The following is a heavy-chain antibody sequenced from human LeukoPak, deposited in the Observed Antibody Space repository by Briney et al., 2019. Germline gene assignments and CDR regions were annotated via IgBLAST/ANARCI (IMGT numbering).Heavy chain of an antibody. CDR1: GFTFSSYA. D-gene: IGHD3-16*01. J-gene: IGHJ6*02. CDR3: GGGGYYNGRDV. V-gene: IGHV3-30-3*01. Sequence: AGGSLRLSCAASGFTFSSYAMHWVRQAPGKGLEWVAVISYDGSNKYYADSVKGRFTISRDNSKNTLYLQMNSLRAEDTAVYYWGGGGYYNGRDVGGQGTRVTVPS. CDR2: ISYDGSNK.